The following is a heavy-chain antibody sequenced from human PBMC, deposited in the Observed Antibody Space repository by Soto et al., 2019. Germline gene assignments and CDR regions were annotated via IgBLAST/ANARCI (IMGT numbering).Heavy chain of an antibody. CDR2: INHSGST. CDR3: ARGSNAGWFGEFPLE. Sequence: KPSETLSLTCAVYGGSFSGYYWSWIRQPPGKGLEWIGEINHSGSTNYNPSLKSRVTISVDTSKNQFSLKLSSVTAADTAVYYCARGSNAGWFGEFPLEWGQGTLVTVS. J-gene: IGHJ4*02. D-gene: IGHD3-10*01. V-gene: IGHV4-34*01. CDR1: GGSFSGYY.